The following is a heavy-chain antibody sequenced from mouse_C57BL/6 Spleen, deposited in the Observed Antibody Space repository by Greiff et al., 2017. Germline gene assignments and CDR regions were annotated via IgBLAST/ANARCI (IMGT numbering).Heavy chain of an antibody. CDR3: ARWRGRVMDY. CDR1: GYTFTSYW. V-gene: IGHV1-55*01. J-gene: IGHJ4*01. Sequence: QVHVKQPGAELVKPGASVKMSCKASGYTFTSYWITWVKQRPGQGLEWIGDIYPGSGSTNYNEKFKSKATLTVDTSSSTAYMQLSSLTSEDSAVYYCARWRGRVMDYWGQGTSVTVSS. CDR2: IYPGSGST.